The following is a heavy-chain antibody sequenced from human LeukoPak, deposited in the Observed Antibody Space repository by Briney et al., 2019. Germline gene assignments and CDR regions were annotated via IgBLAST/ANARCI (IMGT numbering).Heavy chain of an antibody. D-gene: IGHD5-18*01. CDR3: ARCLYSYGAAASDY. J-gene: IGHJ4*02. CDR1: GYTFTSYG. CDR2: ISAYNGNT. Sequence: GASVKVACKASGYTFTSYGISWARQAPGQGLEWMGWISAYNGNTNYAQKLQGRVTMTTDKSTSTAYMELRSLRSDDTAVYYCARCLYSYGAAASDYWGQGTLVTVSS. V-gene: IGHV1-18*01.